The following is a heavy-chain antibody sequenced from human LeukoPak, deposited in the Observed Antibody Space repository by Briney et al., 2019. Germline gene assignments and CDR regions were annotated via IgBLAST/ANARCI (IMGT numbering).Heavy chain of an antibody. Sequence: PSETLSLTCTVSGGSISSYYWSWIRHPPAKALEWIGYIYYSGSTNYNPSLKSRVTISVDTSKNQFSLKLSSVTAADTAVYYCAGGSSPRYFDYWGQGTLVTVSS. J-gene: IGHJ4*02. CDR1: GGSISSYY. D-gene: IGHD2-2*01. CDR2: IYYSGST. V-gene: IGHV4-59*01. CDR3: AGGSSPRYFDY.